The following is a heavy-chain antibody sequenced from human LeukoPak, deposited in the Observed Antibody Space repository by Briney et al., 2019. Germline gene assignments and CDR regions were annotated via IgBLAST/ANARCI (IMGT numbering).Heavy chain of an antibody. CDR1: GDSVSSKSVS. D-gene: IGHD7-27*01. CDR3: VRDFNWAFDY. CDR2: TRLRSTWNT. J-gene: IGHJ4*02. V-gene: IGHV6-1*01. Sequence: SQTLSLTCAISGDSVSSKSVSWNWIGQSPSRGLESLGRTRLRSTWNTFYSLSVQGRITINAETSRNQVSLRLNSVTPEDTALYYCVRDFNWAFDYWGQGTLVTVSS.